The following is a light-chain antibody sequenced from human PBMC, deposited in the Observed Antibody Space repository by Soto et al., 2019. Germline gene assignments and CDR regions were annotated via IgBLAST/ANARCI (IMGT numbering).Light chain of an antibody. J-gene: IGLJ1*01. V-gene: IGLV2-11*01. CDR2: DVN. CDR3: CSYAGSYTFV. CDR1: SSDVGGYNY. Sequence: QSALTQPRSVSGSPGQSVTISCTGSSSDVGGYNYVSWYQHHPGKAPKVVIYDVNQRPSGVPDRFSGSKSGNTASLTISGLQAEDEADYYCCSYAGSYTFVFGSGTKLTVL.